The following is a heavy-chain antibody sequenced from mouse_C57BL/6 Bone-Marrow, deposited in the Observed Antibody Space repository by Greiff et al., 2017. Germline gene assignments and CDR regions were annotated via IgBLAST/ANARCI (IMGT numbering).Heavy chain of an antibody. Sequence: EVKLEESGGGLVKPGGSLKLSCAASGFTFSSYAMSWVRQTPEKRLEWVATISDGGSYTYYPDNVKGRFTISRDNAKNNLYLQMSHLKSEDTAMYYCAKGELGRDAMDYWGQGTSVTVSS. V-gene: IGHV5-4*03. CDR1: GFTFSSYA. CDR3: AKGELGRDAMDY. CDR2: ISDGGSYT. D-gene: IGHD4-1*01. J-gene: IGHJ4*01.